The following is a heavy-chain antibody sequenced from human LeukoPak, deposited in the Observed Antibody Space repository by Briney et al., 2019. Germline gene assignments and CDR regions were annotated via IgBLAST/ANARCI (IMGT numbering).Heavy chain of an antibody. D-gene: IGHD1-7*01. J-gene: IGHJ4*02. Sequence: GGSLRLSCAASGFTFSSYAMHWVRQAPGXXXEWVAVISYDGSNKYYADSVKGRFTISRDNSKNTLYLQMNSLRAEDTAVYYCARDSTGTTLCDYWGQGTLVTVSS. CDR3: ARDSTGTTLCDY. V-gene: IGHV3-30-3*01. CDR1: GFTFSSYA. CDR2: ISYDGSNK.